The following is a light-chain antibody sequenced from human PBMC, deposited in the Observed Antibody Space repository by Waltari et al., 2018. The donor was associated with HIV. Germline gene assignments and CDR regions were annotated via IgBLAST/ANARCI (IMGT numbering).Light chain of an antibody. CDR3: VTWDDSLSGMV. Sequence: QSVLTQPPSASGTPGQRVTISCSGSSSNIENNNVNWYQQLPGTAPKLLIYSNNRRPSGVPDRISGSKSGTSASLAISGLQSEDEADYYCVTWDDSLSGMVFGGGTKLTVL. CDR2: SNN. J-gene: IGLJ2*01. V-gene: IGLV1-44*01. CDR1: SSNIENNN.